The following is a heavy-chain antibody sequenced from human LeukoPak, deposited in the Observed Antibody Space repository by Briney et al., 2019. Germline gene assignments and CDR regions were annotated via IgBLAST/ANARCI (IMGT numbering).Heavy chain of an antibody. J-gene: IGHJ4*02. CDR3: ARDASAGFDRSHTFDY. D-gene: IGHD2-15*01. V-gene: IGHV1-2*02. Sequence: ASVNVSCKASGYTFTGYYMHWVRQAPGQGLEWMGWINPNSGGTNYAQKFQGRVTMTRDTSISTAYMELSRLRSDDTAVYYCARDASAGFDRSHTFDYWGQGTLVTVSS. CDR2: INPNSGGT. CDR1: GYTFTGYY.